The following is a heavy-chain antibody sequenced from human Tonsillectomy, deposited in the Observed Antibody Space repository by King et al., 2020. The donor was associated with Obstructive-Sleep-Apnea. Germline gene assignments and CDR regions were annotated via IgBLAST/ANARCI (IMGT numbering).Heavy chain of an antibody. J-gene: IGHJ5*02. CDR1: GGSFSGYY. D-gene: IGHD3-10*01. V-gene: IGHV4-34*01. Sequence: VQLQQWGAGLLKPSETPSLTCAVYGGSFSGYYWSWIRQPPGKGLEYIGEINHSGSTNYNPSLKSRVTISVDTSKNQFSLKLSSVTAADTAVYYCARLQLGSGRSWFDPWGQGALVTVSS. CDR3: ARLQLGSGRSWFDP. CDR2: INHSGST.